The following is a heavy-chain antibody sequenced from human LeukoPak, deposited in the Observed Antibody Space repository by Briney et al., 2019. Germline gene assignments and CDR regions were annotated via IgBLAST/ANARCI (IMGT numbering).Heavy chain of an antibody. D-gene: IGHD3-22*01. CDR2: INPNSGGT. Sequence: ASVTVSCKASGYTFTGYYMHWVRQAPGQGLEWMGWINPNSGGTNYAQKFQGRVTMTRDTSISTAYMELSRLRSDDTAVYYCARARDSSGYYYSYWGQGTLVTVSS. CDR3: ARARDSSGYYYSY. J-gene: IGHJ4*02. CDR1: GYTFTGYY. V-gene: IGHV1-2*02.